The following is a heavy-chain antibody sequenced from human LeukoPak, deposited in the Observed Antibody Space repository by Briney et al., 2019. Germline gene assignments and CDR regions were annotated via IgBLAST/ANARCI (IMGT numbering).Heavy chain of an antibody. J-gene: IGHJ4*02. CDR2: INPSGGST. V-gene: IGHV1-46*01. Sequence: ASVKVSCKASGYTFTSYYMHWVRQAPGQGLEWMGIINPSGGSTSYAQKSQGRVTMTRDTSTSTVYMELSSLRSEDTAVYYCARDLSTFQPIRALGSGWGQGTLVTVSS. CDR3: ARDLSTFQPIRALGSG. CDR1: GYTFTSYY. D-gene: IGHD3-10*01.